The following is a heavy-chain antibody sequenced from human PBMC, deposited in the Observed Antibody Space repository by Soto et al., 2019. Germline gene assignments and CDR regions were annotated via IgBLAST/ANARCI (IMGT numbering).Heavy chain of an antibody. CDR3: ARAKTLRFLEAGMDV. J-gene: IGHJ6*02. D-gene: IGHD3-3*01. V-gene: IGHV1-69*13. CDR2: IIPIFGTA. Sequence: SVKVSCKASGGTFSSYAISWVRQAPGQGLEWMGGIIPIFGTANYAQKFQGRVTITADESTSTAYMELSSLRSEDAAVYYCARAKTLRFLEAGMDVWGQGTTVTVSS. CDR1: GGTFSSYA.